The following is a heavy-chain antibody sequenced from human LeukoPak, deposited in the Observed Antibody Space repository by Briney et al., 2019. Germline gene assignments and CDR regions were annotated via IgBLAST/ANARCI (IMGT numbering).Heavy chain of an antibody. CDR1: GFIFSYHA. Sequence: PGGSLRLSCTAPGFIFSYHAMHWVRQAPGKGLEWVAIISYDGTDENFADSVEGRFTISRDNSMNTLYLQMNSLRPEDTAVYFCARGGLVTGTKYALEYWGQGTLVTVSS. J-gene: IGHJ4*02. V-gene: IGHV3-30*01. CDR3: ARGGLVTGTKYALEY. CDR2: ISYDGTDE. D-gene: IGHD1-7*01.